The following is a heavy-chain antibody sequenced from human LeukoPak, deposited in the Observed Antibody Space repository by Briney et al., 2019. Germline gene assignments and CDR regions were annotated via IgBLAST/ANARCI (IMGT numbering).Heavy chain of an antibody. CDR3: AGDKVEGPTKFDS. CDR2: IKPDGSEI. Sequence: GESLRLSCAASGFSFSRYWMSWVRQAPVRGLEWVANIKPDGSEIYYVDSVKGRFTIPRDNAKNAVYLHMNSLRPEDTAIYYCAGDKVEGPTKFDSWGQGIRVTVSS. J-gene: IGHJ5*01. D-gene: IGHD5-24*01. CDR1: GFSFSRYW. V-gene: IGHV3-7*01.